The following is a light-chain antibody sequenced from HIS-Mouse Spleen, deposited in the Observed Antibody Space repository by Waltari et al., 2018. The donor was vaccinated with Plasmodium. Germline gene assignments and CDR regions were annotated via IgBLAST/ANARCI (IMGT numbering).Light chain of an antibody. CDR3: YSTDSSGNHRV. CDR1: ALPQKY. J-gene: IGLJ3*02. CDR2: EDS. V-gene: IGLV3-10*01. Sequence: SYELTQPPSVSVSPGQTARITCSGDALPQKYAYWYPQKSAQAPVLVIYEDSKRPAGIPEGFSGSRSGTMATLTISGAQVEDEADYYCYSTDSSGNHRVFGGGTKLTVL.